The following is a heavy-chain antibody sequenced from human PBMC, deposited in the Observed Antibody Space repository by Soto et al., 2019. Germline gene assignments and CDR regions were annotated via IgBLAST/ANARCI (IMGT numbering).Heavy chain of an antibody. D-gene: IGHD3-22*01. J-gene: IGHJ4*02. Sequence: QVQLVESGGGVVQPGRSLRLSCAASGFTFSSYAMHWVRQAPGKGLEWVAVISYDGSNKYYPDSVKGRFTISRDNSKNTLYLQMNSLRAEDTAVYYCAREDDSSGSYYFDYWGQGTLVTVSS. V-gene: IGHV3-30-3*01. CDR3: AREDDSSGSYYFDY. CDR1: GFTFSSYA. CDR2: ISYDGSNK.